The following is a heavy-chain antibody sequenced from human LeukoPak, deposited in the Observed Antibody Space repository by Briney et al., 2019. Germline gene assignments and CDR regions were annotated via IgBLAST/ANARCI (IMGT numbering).Heavy chain of an antibody. CDR2: FAGSDTTK. V-gene: IGHV3-48*03. D-gene: IGHD3-22*01. CDR3: TTLGYHLDS. CDR1: ALDFGAYE. J-gene: IGHJ4*02. Sequence: GGSLRLSCAASALDFGAYEMNWVRQAPGKGLEWVAYFAGSDTTKYYADSVRGRFTISRDNAKNSLYLQMNSLRAENTALYYCTTLGYHLDSWGQGTLVTVSS.